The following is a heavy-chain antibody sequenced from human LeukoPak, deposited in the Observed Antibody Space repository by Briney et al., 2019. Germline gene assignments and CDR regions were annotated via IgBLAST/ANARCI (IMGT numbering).Heavy chain of an antibody. CDR1: GYTFTSYD. Sequence: ASVKVSCKASGYTFTSYDINWVRQATGQGLEWMGWMNPNSGNTGYAQKFQGRVTMTRNTSISTAYMELSSLRSEDTVVYYCARGLWVDYYDSSGYYGGDYWGQGTLVTVSS. J-gene: IGHJ4*02. CDR3: ARGLWVDYYDSSGYYGGDY. CDR2: MNPNSGNT. V-gene: IGHV1-8*01. D-gene: IGHD3-22*01.